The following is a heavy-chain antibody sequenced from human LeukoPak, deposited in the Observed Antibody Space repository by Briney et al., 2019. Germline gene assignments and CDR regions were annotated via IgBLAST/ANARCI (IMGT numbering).Heavy chain of an antibody. V-gene: IGHV3-23*01. CDR3: AKGTVRSCSGPSCYPLDS. CDR2: VTDTGGNT. CDR1: GFTFSSYA. J-gene: IGHJ4*02. D-gene: IGHD2-15*01. Sequence: GGSLRLSCAASGFTFSSYAMTWVRQAPVKGLEWLSVVTDTGGNTYHADSVKGRFTISRYNSKNTVYLEMNSLRVEDTAVYYCAKGTVRSCSGPSCYPLDSWGQGTLVTVSS.